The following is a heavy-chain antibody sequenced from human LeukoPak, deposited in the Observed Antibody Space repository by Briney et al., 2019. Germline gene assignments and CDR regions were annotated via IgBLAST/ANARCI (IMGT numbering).Heavy chain of an antibody. J-gene: IGHJ4*02. CDR3: AREKVDTAMVTSRYFDY. CDR1: GFTFSSYW. Sequence: GGSLRLSCAASGFTFSSYWMHWVRQAPGKGLVWVSRINSDGSSTGYADSVKGRFTISRDNAKKTLYLQMNSLRAEDTAVYYCAREKVDTAMVTSRYFDYWGQGTLVTVSS. D-gene: IGHD5-18*01. CDR2: INSDGSST. V-gene: IGHV3-74*01.